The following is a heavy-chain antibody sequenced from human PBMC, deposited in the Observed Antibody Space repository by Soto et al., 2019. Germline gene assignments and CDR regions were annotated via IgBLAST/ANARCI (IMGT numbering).Heavy chain of an antibody. CDR2: IIPMFGTA. Sequence: GASVKVSCKASGGTFSSYAISWGRQAPGQGLEWMGGIIPMFGTANYAQKFQGRVIITTGKSTSTVYMELSSLRSDDTAIYYCARDFELRGTIFGVVILWMYNWLDTWGQGTLVTVSS. J-gene: IGHJ5*02. CDR3: ARDFELRGTIFGVVILWMYNWLDT. CDR1: GGTFSSYA. V-gene: IGHV1-69*05. D-gene: IGHD3-3*01.